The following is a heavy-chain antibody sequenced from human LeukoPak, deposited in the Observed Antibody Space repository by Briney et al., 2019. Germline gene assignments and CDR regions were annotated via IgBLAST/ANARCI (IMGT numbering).Heavy chain of an antibody. CDR1: GGSISSSSYY. J-gene: IGHJ3*02. CDR3: ARVGARDSGYDLDAFDI. CDR2: IYYSGST. V-gene: IGHV4-39*07. Sequence: SETLSLTCTVSGGSISSSSYYWGWIRQPPGKGLEWIGSIYYSGSTYYNPSLKSRVTVSVDMSKNQFSLKLSSVTAADTAVYYCARVGARDSGYDLDAFDIWGQGTMVTVSS. D-gene: IGHD5-12*01.